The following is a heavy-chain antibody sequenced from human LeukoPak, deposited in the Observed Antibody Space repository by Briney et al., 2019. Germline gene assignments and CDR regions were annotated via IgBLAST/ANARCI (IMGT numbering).Heavy chain of an antibody. V-gene: IGHV5-51*01. CDR1: GYSFTSYW. CDR3: ARPAAAHFAWLLGAFDI. D-gene: IGHD3-9*01. J-gene: IGHJ3*02. CDR2: IYPGDSDT. Sequence: LGESLKISCMGSGYSFTSYWIGWVRQMPGKGLEWMGIIYPGDSDTRYSPSFQGQGTISADKSISTAYLQWSSLKASDTAMYYCARPAAAHFAWLLGAFDIWGQGTMVTVSS.